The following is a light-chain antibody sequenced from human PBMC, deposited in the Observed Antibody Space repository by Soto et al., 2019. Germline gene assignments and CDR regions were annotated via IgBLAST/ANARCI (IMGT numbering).Light chain of an antibody. CDR3: QQYGTSEII. Sequence: EIALTQSPGTLSLSPGERATRSCSASQTLSNSFIAWYQHKPGQAPRLLVYDTSTRATGIPDRYSGSGSGTDFTLTISRLEPEDFAVFFCQQYGTSEIIFGQGTRLEI. J-gene: IGKJ5*01. V-gene: IGKV3-20*01. CDR1: QTLSNSF. CDR2: DTS.